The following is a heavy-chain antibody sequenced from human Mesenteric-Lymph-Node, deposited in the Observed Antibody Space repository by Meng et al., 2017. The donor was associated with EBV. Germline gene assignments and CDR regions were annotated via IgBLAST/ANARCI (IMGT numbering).Heavy chain of an antibody. V-gene: IGHV1-24*01. D-gene: IGHD3-22*01. CDR3: ARRIVVVTSNWFDP. CDR2: FDPEDDER. Sequence: QVQLVQSGAEVKKPGASGKVSCKVSGFTLTELSIHWVRQPSGKGLEWMGGFDPEDDERIYAQKFRGRLTMTEDTSTDTAYMELSSLKSEDTAVYYCARRIVVVTSNWFDPWGQGTLVTVSS. CDR1: GFTLTELS. J-gene: IGHJ5*02.